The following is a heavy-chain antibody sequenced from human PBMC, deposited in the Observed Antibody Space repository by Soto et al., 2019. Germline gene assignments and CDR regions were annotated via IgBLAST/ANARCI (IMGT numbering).Heavy chain of an antibody. D-gene: IGHD6-19*01. CDR2: ISGSGGST. J-gene: IGHJ4*02. V-gene: IGHV3-23*01. CDR3: AKAGSSGCTGGFAY. Sequence: EVQLLESGGGLVQPGGSLRLSCAASGFTFSSYAMSWVRQAPGKGLEGVSAISGSGGSTYYADSVKGRFTISRDKSKSTVYLQKNTLRAAGTAAYYCAKAGSSGCTGGFAYTGEGALVAVS. CDR1: GFTFSSYA.